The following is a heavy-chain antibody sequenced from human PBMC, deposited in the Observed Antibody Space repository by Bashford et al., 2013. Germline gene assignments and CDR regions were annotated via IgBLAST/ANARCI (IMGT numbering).Heavy chain of an antibody. V-gene: IGHV4-34*01. CDR1: GGSFSNYY. CDR2: INQSGST. D-gene: IGHD2-21*02. J-gene: IGHJ4*02. Sequence: SETLSLTCGVSGGSFSNYYWSWIRQSPGKGLEWIGEINQSGSTNYNLSLKSRVTISMDTSKNQFSLRVTSVSAADTAVYYCARVNTRRLVTFQSHWFDYWGQGTLVTVSS. CDR3: ARVNTRRLVTFQSHWFDY.